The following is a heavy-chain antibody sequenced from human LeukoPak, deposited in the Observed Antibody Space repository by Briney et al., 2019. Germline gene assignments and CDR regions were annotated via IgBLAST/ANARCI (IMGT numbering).Heavy chain of an antibody. V-gene: IGHV3-23*01. CDR1: GFTFSSYA. Sequence: GGSLRLSCAASGFTFSSYAMSWVRQAPGKGLEWVSAISGSGGSTYYADSVKGRFTISRDNSKNTLYLQMNSLRAEDTAVYYCATAPGPLRFLEWPYAFDIWGQGTMVTVSS. D-gene: IGHD3-3*01. CDR2: ISGSGGST. J-gene: IGHJ3*02. CDR3: ATAPGPLRFLEWPYAFDI.